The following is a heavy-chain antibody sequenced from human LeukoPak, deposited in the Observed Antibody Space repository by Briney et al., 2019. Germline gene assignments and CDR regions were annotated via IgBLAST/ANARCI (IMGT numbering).Heavy chain of an antibody. J-gene: IGHJ5*02. Sequence: SETLSLTCTVSGYSISSGYYWGWIRQPPGKGLEWIGEINHSGSTNYNPSLKSRVTISVDTSKNQFSLKLSSVTAADTAVYYCARDRVLMVYARRNWFDPWGQGTLVTVSS. D-gene: IGHD2-8*01. V-gene: IGHV4-38-2*02. CDR2: INHSGST. CDR3: ARDRVLMVYARRNWFDP. CDR1: GYSISSGYY.